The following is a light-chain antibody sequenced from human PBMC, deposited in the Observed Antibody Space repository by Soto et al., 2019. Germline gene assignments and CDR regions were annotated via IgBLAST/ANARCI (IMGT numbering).Light chain of an antibody. V-gene: IGLV3-1*01. CDR1: KLGDKY. CDR3: QACDSSTDVV. J-gene: IGLJ2*01. CDR2: QDS. Sequence: SYELTQPPSVSVSPGQTASITCSGDKLGDKYACWYQQKPGQSPVLVIYQDSKRPSGIPERFSGSNSGNTATLTISGTQAMDEADYYCQACDSSTDVVFGGGTQLTVL.